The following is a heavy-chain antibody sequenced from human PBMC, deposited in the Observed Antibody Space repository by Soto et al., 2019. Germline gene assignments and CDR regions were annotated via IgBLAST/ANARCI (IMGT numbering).Heavy chain of an antibody. Sequence: GESLKISCQGSGYSFTSNWIGWVRQMPGKGLEWMGIINPADSDIKYSPSFQGQVTISADKSIGTAYLQWSSLKASDTAMYYCARHQRDDASRKIDCWGQGTLVTVSS. V-gene: IGHV5-51*01. CDR3: ARHQRDDASRKIDC. J-gene: IGHJ4*02. CDR2: INPADSDI. CDR1: GYSFTSNW. D-gene: IGHD3-16*01.